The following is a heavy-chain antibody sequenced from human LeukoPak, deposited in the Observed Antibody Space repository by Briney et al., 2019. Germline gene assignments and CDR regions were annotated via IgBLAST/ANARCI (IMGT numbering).Heavy chain of an antibody. Sequence: PSETLSLTCNVSGGSMSSYYWYWIRQPPGKGLEWIGYIFYSGNTNYNPSLKNRVTFSLDPSKNQFSLKLSSVTTADTTVYYYASHSGSYSLGAFDIWGQGTMVTVS. V-gene: IGHV4-59*08. J-gene: IGHJ3*02. CDR1: GGSMSSYY. CDR3: ASHSGSYSLGAFDI. CDR2: IFYSGNT. D-gene: IGHD1-26*01.